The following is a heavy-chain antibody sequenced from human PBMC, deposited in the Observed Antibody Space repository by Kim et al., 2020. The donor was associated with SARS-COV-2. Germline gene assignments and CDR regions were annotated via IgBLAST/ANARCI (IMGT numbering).Heavy chain of an antibody. CDR3: AKAFGGICGRNSVDY. V-gene: IGHV3-30*02. D-gene: IGHD3-16*01. J-gene: IGHJ4*02. Sequence: SGKRLFTISRDNSKNTLYLQMNSLRVEDTAVYYCAKAFGGICGRNSVDYWGRGTLVTVSS.